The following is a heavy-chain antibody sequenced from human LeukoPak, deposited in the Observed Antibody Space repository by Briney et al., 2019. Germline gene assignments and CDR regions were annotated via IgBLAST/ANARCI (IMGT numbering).Heavy chain of an antibody. CDR3: ATDSGSWRRVEY. CDR1: GGTFSSYA. J-gene: IGHJ4*02. Sequence: ASVKVSCKASGGTFSSYAISWVRQAPGQGLEWMGWINPNSGGTNYAQKFQGRVTMTRDTSISTAYMELSRLRSDDTAVYYCATDSGSWRRVEYWGQGTLVTVSS. V-gene: IGHV1-2*02. D-gene: IGHD1-26*01. CDR2: INPNSGGT.